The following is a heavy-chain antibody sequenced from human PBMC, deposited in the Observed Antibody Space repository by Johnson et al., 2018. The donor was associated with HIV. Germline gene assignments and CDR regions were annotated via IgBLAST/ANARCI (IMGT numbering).Heavy chain of an antibody. CDR1: GFTFSSYA. CDR3: VSREWELHAFDI. D-gene: IGHD1-26*01. V-gene: IGHV3-23*04. Sequence: VQLVESGGGVVQPGRSLRLSCAASGFTFSSYAMSWVRQAPGKGLERVSAISGSSGSTIYYADSVKGRFTISRDNAKNSLYLQMNSLRAEDTAVYYCVSREWELHAFDIWGQGTMVTVSS. J-gene: IGHJ3*02. CDR2: ISGSSGSTI.